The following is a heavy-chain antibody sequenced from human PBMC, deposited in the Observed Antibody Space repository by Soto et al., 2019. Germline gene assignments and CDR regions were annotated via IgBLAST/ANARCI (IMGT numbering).Heavy chain of an antibody. CDR1: GFTFSAYS. Sequence: GGSLRLSCAASGFTFSAYSMSWVRQAPGKGLEWVSSITSRSDYIYYADSLKGRFTISRDNTKNSLYLQMHSLRAEDTAFYYCARIDGYTYPNDYWGQGTLVTVSS. J-gene: IGHJ4*02. D-gene: IGHD5-12*01. CDR2: ITSRSDYI. CDR3: ARIDGYTYPNDY. V-gene: IGHV3-21*01.